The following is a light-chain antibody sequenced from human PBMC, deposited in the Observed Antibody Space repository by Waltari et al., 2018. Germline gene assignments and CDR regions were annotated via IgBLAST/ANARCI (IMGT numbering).Light chain of an antibody. J-gene: IGLJ1*01. Sequence: QSALTQPASVPGSPGQSITISCTGTDSDVGAYNFVSWYRQHPGKAPHLIIYEVSEGPPGISDRFSGSKSDNTAALTISGLQADDEAVYYCSSYTTSNAPGVFGTGTKVTVL. CDR1: DSDVGAYNF. V-gene: IGLV2-14*01. CDR2: EVS. CDR3: SSYTTSNAPGV.